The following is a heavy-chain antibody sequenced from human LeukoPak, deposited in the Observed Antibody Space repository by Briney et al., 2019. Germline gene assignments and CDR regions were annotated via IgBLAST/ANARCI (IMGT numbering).Heavy chain of an antibody. D-gene: IGHD3-22*01. V-gene: IGHV1-69*04. J-gene: IGHJ4*02. CDR2: IIPILGIA. CDR1: GGTFSSYA. CDR3: ARGRYYYDSSGYYYRLDYFDY. Sequence: SVKVSCKASGGTFSSYAISWVRQAPGQGLEWMGRIIPILGIANYAQKFQGRVTITADKSTSTAYMELSSLRSEDTAVYYCARGRYYYDSSGYYYRLDYFDYWGQGTLVTVSS.